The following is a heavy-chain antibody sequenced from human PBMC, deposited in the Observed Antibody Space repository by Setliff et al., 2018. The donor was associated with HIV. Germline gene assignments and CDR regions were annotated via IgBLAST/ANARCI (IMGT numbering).Heavy chain of an antibody. CDR1: GGSISSYY. CDR3: ARIFGDQGYYYGMDV. J-gene: IGHJ6*02. CDR2: IYYSGST. V-gene: IGHV4-59*01. Sequence: SETLSLTCTVSGGSISSYYWSWIRQPPGKGLEWIGYIYYSGSTNYNPSLKSRVTISVDTPKNQFSLKLSSVIAADTAVYYCARIFGDQGYYYGMDVWGQGTTVTVSS. D-gene: IGHD3-3*01.